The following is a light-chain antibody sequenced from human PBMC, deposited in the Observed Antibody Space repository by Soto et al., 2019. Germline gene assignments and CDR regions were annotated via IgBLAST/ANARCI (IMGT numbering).Light chain of an antibody. CDR2: DAY. V-gene: IGKV3-11*01. J-gene: IGKJ5*01. CDR1: QSFRGL. Sequence: EVVLTQSPVTLSLSPGERATLSCRARQSFRGLLAWYQQKPGQAPRLLIYDAYNRATGIPPRFSGSGPGTDFTLTSSSLEPDDSAVYYCQQRHMWPITLGHGKRLEIK. CDR3: QQRHMWPIT.